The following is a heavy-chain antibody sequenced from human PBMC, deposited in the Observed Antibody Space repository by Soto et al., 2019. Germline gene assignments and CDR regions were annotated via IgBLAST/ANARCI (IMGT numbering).Heavy chain of an antibody. CDR2: IKSKTDGGTT. CDR3: TTAGRYYDFWSGYSSILDY. D-gene: IGHD3-3*01. CDR1: GFTFSNAW. J-gene: IGHJ4*02. V-gene: IGHV3-15*01. Sequence: LRLSCAASGFTFSNAWMSWVRQAPGKGLEWVGRIKSKTDGGTTDYAAPVKGRFTISRDDSKNTLYLQMNSLKTEDTAVYYCTTAGRYYDFWSGYSSILDYWGQGTLATVSS.